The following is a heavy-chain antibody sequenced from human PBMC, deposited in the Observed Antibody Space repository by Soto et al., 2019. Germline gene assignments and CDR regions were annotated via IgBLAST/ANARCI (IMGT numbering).Heavy chain of an antibody. Sequence: QVQLVQSGAEVKKPGSSVKVSCKASGGTFSSYAISWVRQAPGQGLEWMGGVIPIFGTANYAQKFQGRVTISADESMSTAYMELSSLRSEDTAVYYCARDRSISNWFDPWGQGTLVTVSS. CDR2: VIPIFGTA. CDR3: ARDRSISNWFDP. V-gene: IGHV1-69*12. J-gene: IGHJ5*02. CDR1: GGTFSSYA.